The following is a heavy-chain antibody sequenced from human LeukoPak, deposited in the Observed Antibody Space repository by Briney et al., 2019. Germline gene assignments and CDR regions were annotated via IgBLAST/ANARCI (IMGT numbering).Heavy chain of an antibody. CDR2: IYTSGST. Sequence: PSETLSLTSTVPGGSISNYYWNWVRQPAGKGLEWIGRIYTSGSTNYNPSLKSRVTISVDKSQNQFSLKLSSVTAADTAVYYCARATYGDYGYFDYSGHGTLVTVSS. V-gene: IGHV4-4*07. CDR3: ARATYGDYGYFDY. D-gene: IGHD4-17*01. J-gene: IGHJ4*01. CDR1: GGSISNYY.